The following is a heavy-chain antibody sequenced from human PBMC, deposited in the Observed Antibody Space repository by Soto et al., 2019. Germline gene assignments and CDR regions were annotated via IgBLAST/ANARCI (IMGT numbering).Heavy chain of an antibody. J-gene: IGHJ6*02. CDR2: IIPIFGTA. V-gene: IGHV1-69*12. D-gene: IGHD6-6*01. Sequence: QVQLVQSGAEVKKPGSSVKVSCKASGGTFSSYAISWVRQAPGQGLEWMGGIIPIFGTANYAQKFQGRVTITADESTSTAYMELSSLRSEDTAVYYCARNIAARLRHYYYGMDVWGQGTTVTVSS. CDR3: ARNIAARLRHYYYGMDV. CDR1: GGTFSSYA.